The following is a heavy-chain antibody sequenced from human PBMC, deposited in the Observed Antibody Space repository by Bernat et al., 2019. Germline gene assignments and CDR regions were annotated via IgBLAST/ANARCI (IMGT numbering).Heavy chain of an antibody. CDR1: GFTFSNAW. CDR3: TTLSTTKFSDGNRGVDC. J-gene: IGHJ4*02. D-gene: IGHD7-27*01. Sequence: EVQLVESGGGLEKSGGSLRLSCAASGFTFSNAWMNWVRQAPGKGLEWVGRIKRKSDGGTTDYAAPVTGRFTISRDDSKNTLYLQMNSLKTEDTAVYYCTTLSTTKFSDGNRGVDCRGQG. V-gene: IGHV3-15*07. CDR2: IKRKSDGGTT.